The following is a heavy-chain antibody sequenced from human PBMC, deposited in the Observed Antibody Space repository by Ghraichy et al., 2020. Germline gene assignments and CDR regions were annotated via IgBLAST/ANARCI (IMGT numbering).Heavy chain of an antibody. D-gene: IGHD2-2*02. Sequence: GGSLRLSCAASGFTFSSYSLNWVRQAPGKGLEWVSSISSSSSYIYYADSVKGRFTISRDNAKNSLYLQMNSLRAEDTAVYYCARALGYCSSTSCYMWSVDAFDIWGQGTMVTVSS. V-gene: IGHV3-21*01. CDR2: ISSSSSYI. CDR1: GFTFSSYS. J-gene: IGHJ3*02. CDR3: ARALGYCSSTSCYMWSVDAFDI.